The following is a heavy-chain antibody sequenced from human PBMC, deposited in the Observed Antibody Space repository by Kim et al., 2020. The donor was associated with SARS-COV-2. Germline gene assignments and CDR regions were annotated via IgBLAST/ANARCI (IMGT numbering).Heavy chain of an antibody. J-gene: IGHJ2*01. CDR2: IYHSGST. Sequence: SETLSLTCTVSGYSISSGYYWGWIRQPPGKGLEWIGSIYHSGSTYYTPSLKSRVTISVDTSKNQFSLKLSSVTAADTAVYYCARKDMNTMILVVITPGWYFDLWGRGTLVTVSS. CDR3: ARKDMNTMILVVITPGWYFDL. CDR1: GYSISSGYY. V-gene: IGHV4-38-2*02. D-gene: IGHD3-22*01.